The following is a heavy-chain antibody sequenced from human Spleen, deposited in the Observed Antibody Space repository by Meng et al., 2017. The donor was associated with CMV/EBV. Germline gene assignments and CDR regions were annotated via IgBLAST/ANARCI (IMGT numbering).Heavy chain of an antibody. Sequence: GGSLRLSCAASRFTFSSSAMHWVRQAPGKGLEWVAFIRYDGSNKYYADSVKGRFTISRDNSKNTLYLQMNSLRAEDTAVYYCAKDLLPYYYYGMDVWGQGTTVTVSS. J-gene: IGHJ6*02. V-gene: IGHV3-30*02. CDR3: AKDLLPYYYYGMDV. CDR1: RFTFSSSA. CDR2: IRYDGSNK.